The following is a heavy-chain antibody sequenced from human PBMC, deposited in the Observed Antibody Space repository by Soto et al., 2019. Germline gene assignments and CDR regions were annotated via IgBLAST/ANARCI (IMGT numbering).Heavy chain of an antibody. J-gene: IGHJ6*03. Sequence: QVQLVQSGAEVKKPGASVKVSCKASGYTFTSYYMHWVRQAPGQGLEWMGMITPSGGSTSYAQKFQGRVTMTRDTSTNTFYMELSSLRSEDTAVYSCAGGYCSSTSCYAYYMDVWGKGTTVTVSS. CDR2: ITPSGGST. V-gene: IGHV1-46*03. D-gene: IGHD2-2*01. CDR1: GYTFTSYY. CDR3: AGGYCSSTSCYAYYMDV.